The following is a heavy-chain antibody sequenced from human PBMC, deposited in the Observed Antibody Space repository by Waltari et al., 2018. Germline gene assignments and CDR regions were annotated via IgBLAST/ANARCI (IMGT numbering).Heavy chain of an antibody. V-gene: IGHV3-74*03. Sequence: EVQLVESGGGLVQPGGSLRLSCAASGVTLSRSWIHWVRQSPGKGLMWVSRINNDGSSTVYADSVKGRFTISRDDAKNTVSLQMNNLSAEDTALYYCARKRGRGLTYGPFFYDYWGRGTLVTVAS. J-gene: IGHJ4*02. CDR1: GVTLSRSW. D-gene: IGHD5-18*01. CDR3: ARKRGRGLTYGPFFYDY. CDR2: INNDGSST.